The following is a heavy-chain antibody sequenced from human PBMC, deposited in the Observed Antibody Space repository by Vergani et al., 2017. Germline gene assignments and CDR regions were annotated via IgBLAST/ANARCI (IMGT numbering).Heavy chain of an antibody. V-gene: IGHV4-34*01. CDR3: ARGGDWVDCSSTSCYPRAFDY. CDR1: GGSFSGYY. J-gene: IGHJ4*02. Sequence: QVQLQQWGAGLLKPSETLSLTCAVYGGSFSGYYWSWIRQPPGKGLEWIGEINHSGSTNCNPSLKSRVTISVDTSKNQFSLKLSSVTAADTAVYYCARGGDWVDCSSTSCYPRAFDYWGQGTLVTVSS. CDR2: INHSGST. D-gene: IGHD2-2*01.